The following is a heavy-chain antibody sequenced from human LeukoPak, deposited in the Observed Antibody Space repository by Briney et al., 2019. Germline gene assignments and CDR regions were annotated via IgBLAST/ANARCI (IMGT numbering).Heavy chain of an antibody. CDR1: GASISSDY. V-gene: IGHV4-59*01. D-gene: IGHD3-22*01. CDR3: ARVGYYDSSGYLDY. Sequence: SETLSLTCTVSGASISSDYWSWSRQSTGKGLEWIGYIYYTGSTKYNPSLQSRVTISVDKSENQFSLNLYSVTAADTAVYYCARVGYYDSSGYLDYWGQGTQVTVSS. CDR2: IYYTGST. J-gene: IGHJ4*02.